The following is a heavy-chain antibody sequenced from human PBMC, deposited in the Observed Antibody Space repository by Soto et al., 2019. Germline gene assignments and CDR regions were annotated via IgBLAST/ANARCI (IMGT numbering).Heavy chain of an antibody. V-gene: IGHV3-21*02. CDR1: GFAFNTYS. J-gene: IGHJ6*03. CDR2: INEDSTYI. Sequence: EVQLVESGGGLVKPGGSLRLSCTASGFAFNTYSMNWVRQAPSKGLEWVSSINEDSTYIYYADSLRGRITISRDNAKDSLFLQMNSLRPDDTAVYYCVRDLGRYFRSGYMDLWGDGATVTVSS. CDR3: VRDLGRYFRSGYMDL. D-gene: IGHD3-9*01.